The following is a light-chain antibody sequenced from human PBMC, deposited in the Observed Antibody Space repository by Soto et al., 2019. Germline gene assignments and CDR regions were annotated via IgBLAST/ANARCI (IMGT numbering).Light chain of an antibody. Sequence: NFMLTQPHSVSESPGKTLSISCTRSSGSIANNYVQWYQQRPGSAPTTVIYENNQRLSGVPDRFSGSTDGSSNSASLTISGLQTEDEADYYCNSYTTSTTLVFGGGTKLTVL. CDR1: SGSIANNY. V-gene: IGLV6-57*04. CDR3: NSYTTSTTLV. CDR2: ENN. J-gene: IGLJ2*01.